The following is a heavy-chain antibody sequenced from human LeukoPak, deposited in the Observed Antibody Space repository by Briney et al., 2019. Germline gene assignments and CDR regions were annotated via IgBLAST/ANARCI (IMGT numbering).Heavy chain of an antibody. V-gene: IGHV4-59*08. Sequence: SETLSLTCTVSGGSISSYYWNWIRPPPGKGLDWIGYIYDSRSTSYNPSLKSRVTMSVDTSKNQFSLTLSSVTAADTAVYYCARREGPNKRVFDYWGRGTPVTVSS. CDR3: ARREGPNKRVFDY. CDR2: IYDSRST. CDR1: GGSISSYY. D-gene: IGHD2/OR15-2a*01. J-gene: IGHJ4*02.